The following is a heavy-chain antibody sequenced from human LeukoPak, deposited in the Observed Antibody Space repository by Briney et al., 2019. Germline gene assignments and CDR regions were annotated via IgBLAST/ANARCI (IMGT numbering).Heavy chain of an antibody. V-gene: IGHV1-2*02. CDR2: INPNSGGT. J-gene: IGHJ4*02. D-gene: IGHD2-2*01. Sequence: GASVKVSCKASGYTFTGYYMHWVRQAPGQGLEWMGWINPNSGGTNYAQKFQGRVTMTRDTSISTAYMELSRLRSDDTAVYYCARDVPVKSAAILLDYWGQGTLVTVSS. CDR1: GYTFTGYY. CDR3: ARDVPVKSAAILLDY.